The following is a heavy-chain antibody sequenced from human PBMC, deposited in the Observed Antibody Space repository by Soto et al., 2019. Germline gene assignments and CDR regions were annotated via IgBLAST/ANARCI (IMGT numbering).Heavy chain of an antibody. CDR3: ARNGDSSDYRGWFDP. Sequence: EVQLVESGGGLVQPGGSLRLSCAASGFTVSSNYMSWVRQAPGKGLEWVSVIYSGGTTYYADSVKGRFTISRDNSKNTRYLQMKSLRAEDTAVYYCARNGDSSDYRGWFDPWGQGTLVTVSS. D-gene: IGHD3-22*01. CDR1: GFTVSSNY. CDR2: IYSGGTT. V-gene: IGHV3-66*01. J-gene: IGHJ5*02.